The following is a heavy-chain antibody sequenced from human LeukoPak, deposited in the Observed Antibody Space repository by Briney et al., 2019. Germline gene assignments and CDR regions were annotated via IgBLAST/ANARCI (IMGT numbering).Heavy chain of an antibody. J-gene: IGHJ5*02. D-gene: IGHD6-19*01. CDR1: GYTFTGYY. Sequence: ASVKVSCKASGYTFTGYYMHWVRQAPGQGLGWMGWINPNSGGTNYAQKFQGRVTMTRDTSISTAYMELSRLRSDDTAVYYCAREWIAVAGTVSPWGQGTLVTVSS. V-gene: IGHV1-2*02. CDR3: AREWIAVAGTVSP. CDR2: INPNSGGT.